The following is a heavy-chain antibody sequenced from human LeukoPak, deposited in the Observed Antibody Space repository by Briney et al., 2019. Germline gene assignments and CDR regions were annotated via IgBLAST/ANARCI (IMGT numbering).Heavy chain of an antibody. D-gene: IGHD3-10*01. V-gene: IGHV5-51*01. CDR2: IYPGDSAT. CDR3: ARGVMVRGVIITTYFDY. Sequence: EESLKISCKGSGYSFTSYWIGWVRQMPGKGLEWMGIIYPGDSATRYSPSFQGQVTISADKSISTAYLQWSSLKASDTAMYYCARGVMVRGVIITTYFDYWGQGTLVTVSS. CDR1: GYSFTSYW. J-gene: IGHJ4*02.